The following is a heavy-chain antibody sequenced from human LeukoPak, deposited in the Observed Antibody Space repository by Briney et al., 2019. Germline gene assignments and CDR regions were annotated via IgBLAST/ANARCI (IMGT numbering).Heavy chain of an antibody. D-gene: IGHD3-10*01. CDR1: GFTFSSYW. Sequence: PGGSLRLSCAASGFTFSSYWMHWVRQAPGKGLVWVSRINSDGSTTNYADSVNGRFTISRDNAKNTLYLQMNSLRAEDTAVYYCSSQIWLGELFAHYWGQGTLVTVSS. CDR3: SSQIWLGELFAHY. CDR2: INSDGSTT. J-gene: IGHJ4*02. V-gene: IGHV3-74*01.